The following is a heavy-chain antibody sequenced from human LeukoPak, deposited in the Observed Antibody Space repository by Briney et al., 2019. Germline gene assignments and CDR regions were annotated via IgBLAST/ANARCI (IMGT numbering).Heavy chain of an antibody. V-gene: IGHV1-69*04. Sequence: ASVKVSCKASGGTFSSYAISWVRQAPRQGLEWMGRIIPILGIANYAQKFQGRVTITADKSTSTAYMELSSLRSEDTAVYYCARMRGYSSGSHGMDVWGQGTTVTVSS. J-gene: IGHJ6*02. D-gene: IGHD3-22*01. CDR1: GGTFSSYA. CDR3: ARMRGYSSGSHGMDV. CDR2: IIPILGIA.